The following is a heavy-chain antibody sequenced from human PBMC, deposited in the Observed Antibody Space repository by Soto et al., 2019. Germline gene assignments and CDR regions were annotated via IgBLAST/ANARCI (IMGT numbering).Heavy chain of an antibody. CDR2: ISYDGFNK. Sequence: QVHLVDSGGGVVQTGRSLRLSCAASGFTFNTYAMHWVRQAPGKGLEWVAVISYDGFNKYYADSVKGRFTISRDNSKNTLYLQMNSLKPEDTAVYYCAGVEDEGGSYYDWGQGTLVTVSS. CDR3: AGVEDEGGSYYD. CDR1: GFTFNTYA. V-gene: IGHV3-30*01. D-gene: IGHD1-26*01. J-gene: IGHJ4*02.